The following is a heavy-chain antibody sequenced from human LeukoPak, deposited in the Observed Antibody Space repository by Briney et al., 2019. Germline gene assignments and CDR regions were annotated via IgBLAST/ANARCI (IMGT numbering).Heavy chain of an antibody. CDR2: ISANNGKT. D-gene: IGHD6-19*01. CDR3: ARGSIAVAGRNAFDI. Sequence: ASVKVSCKASGGTFSSYAISWVRQAPGQGLEWMGWISANNGKTNYAQKLQGRVTMTTDTSTSTAYMELRSLRSDDTAVYYCARGSIAVAGRNAFDIWGQGTMVTVSS. CDR1: GGTFSSYA. J-gene: IGHJ3*02. V-gene: IGHV1-18*01.